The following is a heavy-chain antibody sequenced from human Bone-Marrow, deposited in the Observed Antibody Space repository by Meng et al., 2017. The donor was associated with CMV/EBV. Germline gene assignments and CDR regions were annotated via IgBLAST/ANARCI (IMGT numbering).Heavy chain of an antibody. J-gene: IGHJ6*02. V-gene: IGHV1-18*04. Sequence: ASVKVSCKASGYTVTSYYMHWVRQAPGQGLEWMGWISAYNGNTNYAQKLQGRVTMTTDTSTSTAYMELRSLRSDDTAVYYCARDRLRGYCSSTSCYPPTYYYGMDVWGQGTTATVSS. CDR3: ARDRLRGYCSSTSCYPPTYYYGMDV. CDR1: GYTVTSYY. CDR2: ISAYNGNT. D-gene: IGHD2-2*01.